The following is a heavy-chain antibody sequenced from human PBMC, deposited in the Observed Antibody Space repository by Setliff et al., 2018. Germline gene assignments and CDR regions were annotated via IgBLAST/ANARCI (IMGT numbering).Heavy chain of an antibody. CDR3: ARVGSSSWYGGGFDI. Sequence: SETLSLTCTVSGGSLSSYYWSWIRQPPGKGLEWIGHIYYSGTTNYNASLKDRVSISVDTSKNHFSLKLNSVTAADTAVYYCARVGSSSWYGGGFDIWGQGTMVTVSS. CDR2: IYYSGTT. CDR1: GGSLSSYY. J-gene: IGHJ3*02. V-gene: IGHV4-59*01. D-gene: IGHD6-13*01.